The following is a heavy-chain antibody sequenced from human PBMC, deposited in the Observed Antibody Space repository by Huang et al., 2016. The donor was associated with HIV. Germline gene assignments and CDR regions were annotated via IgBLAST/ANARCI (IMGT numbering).Heavy chain of an antibody. J-gene: IGHJ3*01. CDR3: AHRRVVHDHPTDYRRPVEAFDV. D-gene: IGHD2-2*01. V-gene: IGHV2-5*02. CDR1: GFSLSTSGVA. CDR2: IYWDEDR. Sequence: QITLKESGPSLVKPTQTLTLTCTFSGFSLSTSGVAVGWIRQPPGKALAWLGNIYWDEDRRYTQTLQSRLAITKDTSNNQGVLTLPNVDLVDTGTYYCAHRRVVHDHPTDYRRPVEAFDVWGQGTMVSVSS.